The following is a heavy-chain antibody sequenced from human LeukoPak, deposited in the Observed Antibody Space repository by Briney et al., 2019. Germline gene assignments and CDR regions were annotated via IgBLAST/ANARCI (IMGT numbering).Heavy chain of an antibody. J-gene: IGHJ6*02. CDR3: ARDPAVGANGDYYNYGMDV. V-gene: IGHV4-4*07. CDR1: GASISNSY. CDR2: IYSSGST. D-gene: IGHD3-16*01. Sequence: SETLSLTCTVSGASISNSYWSWIRQPAGKGLEWIGRIYSSGSTSYNPSLKSRVTMSLDMSKNQFSLRLSSVTAADTAVYFCARDPAVGANGDYYNYGMDVWGQGTTVLVSS.